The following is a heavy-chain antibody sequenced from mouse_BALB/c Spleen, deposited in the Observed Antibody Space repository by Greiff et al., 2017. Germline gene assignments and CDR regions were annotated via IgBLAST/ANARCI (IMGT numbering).Heavy chain of an antibody. V-gene: IGHV3-6*02. CDR2: ISYDGSN. CDR3: ARNGNYPLYAMDY. Sequence: EVKLQESGPGLVKPSQSLSLTCSVTGYSITSGYYWNWIRQFPGNKLEWMGYISYDGSNNYNPSLKNRISITRDTSKNQFFLKLNSVTTEDTATYYCARNGNYPLYAMDYWGQGTSVTVSS. D-gene: IGHD2-1*01. J-gene: IGHJ4*01. CDR1: GYSITSGYY.